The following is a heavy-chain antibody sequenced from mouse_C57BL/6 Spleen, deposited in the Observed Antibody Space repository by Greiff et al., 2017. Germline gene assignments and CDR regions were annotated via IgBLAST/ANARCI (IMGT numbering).Heavy chain of an antibody. J-gene: IGHJ4*01. CDR3: AKGCYDVWYAYDD. V-gene: IGHV1-82*01. CDR1: GYAFSSYW. D-gene: IGHD2-10*02. Sequence: QVQLQQSGPELVKPGASVKFSCKASGYAFSSYWMNWVKQRPGKGLEWIGRIYPGDGDTNYNGKFKGKATLTADKSSSTAYMQLSSRTSADSAVYYCAKGCYDVWYAYDDWGQGTSVTVSS. CDR2: IYPGDGDT.